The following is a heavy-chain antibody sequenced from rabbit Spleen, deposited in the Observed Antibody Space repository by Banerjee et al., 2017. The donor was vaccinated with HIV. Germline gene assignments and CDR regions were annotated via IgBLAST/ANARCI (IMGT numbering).Heavy chain of an antibody. J-gene: IGHJ6*01. CDR3: ARDLVAVIGWNFGL. CDR1: GFTLNSAW. D-gene: IGHD1-1*01. V-gene: IGHV1S45*01. CDR2: INTDSSSKT. Sequence: QEQLVESGGGLVKPGASLTLTCTASGFTLNSAWMCWVRQAPGKGPEWIGYINTDSSSKTDYASWAKGRFTISKTSSTTVTLQMTSLTAADTATYFCARDLVAVIGWNFGLWGPGTLVTVS.